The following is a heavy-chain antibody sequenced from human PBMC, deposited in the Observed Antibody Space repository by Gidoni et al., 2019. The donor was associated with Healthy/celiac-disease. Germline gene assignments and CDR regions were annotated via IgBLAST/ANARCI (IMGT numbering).Heavy chain of an antibody. Sequence: QVQLVESGGVVVQPGRSLRFSCAASGFTFSSYGMHWVRQAPGKGLEWVAVISYDGSNKYYADSVKGRFTISRDNSKNTLYLQMNSLRAEDTAVYYCAKVAPRRAVAGTLDYWGQGTLVTVSS. CDR2: ISYDGSNK. CDR3: AKVAPRRAVAGTLDY. V-gene: IGHV3-30*18. D-gene: IGHD6-19*01. CDR1: GFTFSSYG. J-gene: IGHJ4*02.